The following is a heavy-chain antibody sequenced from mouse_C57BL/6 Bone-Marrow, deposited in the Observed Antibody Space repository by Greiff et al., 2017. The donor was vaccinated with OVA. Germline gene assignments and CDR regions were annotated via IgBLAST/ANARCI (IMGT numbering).Heavy chain of an antibody. J-gene: IGHJ3*01. D-gene: IGHD1-1*01. CDR3: ARIYYYGSSFSWFAY. CDR2: INPSSGYT. Sequence: QVQLQQPGAELVKPGASVKVSCKASGYTFTSYWMHWVKQRPGQGLEWIGYINPSSGYTKYNQKFKDKATLTADKSSSTAYMQLSSLTYEDSAVYYCARIYYYGSSFSWFAYWGQGTLVTVSA. CDR1: GYTFTSYW. V-gene: IGHV1-7*01.